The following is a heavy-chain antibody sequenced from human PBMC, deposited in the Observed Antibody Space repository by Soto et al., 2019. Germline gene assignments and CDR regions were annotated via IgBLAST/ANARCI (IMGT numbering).Heavy chain of an antibody. V-gene: IGHV1-46*01. J-gene: IGHJ6*02. CDR3: AREYCSGGSCYSYGMDV. D-gene: IGHD2-15*01. CDR1: GYTFTSYY. Sequence: ASVKVSCKASGYTFTSYYMHWVRQAPGQGLEWMGIINPSGGSTSYAQKFQGRVTMTRDTSTSTVYMELSSLRSEDTAVYYCAREYCSGGSCYSYGMDVWGQGTTVTVS. CDR2: INPSGGST.